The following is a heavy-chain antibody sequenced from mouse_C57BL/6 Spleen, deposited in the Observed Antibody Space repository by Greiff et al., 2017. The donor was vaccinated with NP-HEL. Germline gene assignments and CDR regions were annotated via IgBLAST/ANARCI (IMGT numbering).Heavy chain of an antibody. CDR2: IYPGDGDT. Sequence: LQPSVAELVNPGASVTISCKASVYAFSSYWMNWVKQRPGTGLDWIGQIYPGDGDTNYNGKFKGKATLTADKSSSTAYMQLSSLTSEDSAVYFCARGEYYGSSIMDYWGQGTSVTVSS. D-gene: IGHD1-1*01. V-gene: IGHV1-80*01. J-gene: IGHJ4*01. CDR3: ARGEYYGSSIMDY. CDR1: VYAFSSYW.